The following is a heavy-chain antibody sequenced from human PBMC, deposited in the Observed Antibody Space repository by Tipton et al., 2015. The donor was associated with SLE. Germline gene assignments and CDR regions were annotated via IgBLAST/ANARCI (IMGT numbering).Heavy chain of an antibody. CDR1: GGSISSYY. CDR3: ARDPNGGYGSFDY. D-gene: IGHD7-27*01. Sequence: GLVKPSGTLSLTCTVSGGSISSYYWSWVRQSPGKGLEWIGYIYFSGSSYYNPSLKSRVTISVDTSKNQFSLKLSSVTAADTAVYYCARDPNGGYGSFDYWGLGALVTVSS. CDR2: IYFSGSS. V-gene: IGHV4-59*01. J-gene: IGHJ4*02.